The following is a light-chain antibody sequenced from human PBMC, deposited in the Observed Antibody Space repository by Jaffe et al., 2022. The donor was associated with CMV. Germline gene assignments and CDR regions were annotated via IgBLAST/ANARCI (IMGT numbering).Light chain of an antibody. CDR2: ENN. CDR1: ISNFGHNS. V-gene: IGLV1-51*02. J-gene: IGLJ3*02. Sequence: QSVLTQPPSISAAPGQNVTISCSASISNFGHNSLSWYRQLPGTAPKLLIYENNKRPSGIPDRFSGSKSGTSATLGITGLQTGDEADYYCGTWDTSRGGNWVFGGGTRLTVL. CDR3: GTWDTSRGGNWV.